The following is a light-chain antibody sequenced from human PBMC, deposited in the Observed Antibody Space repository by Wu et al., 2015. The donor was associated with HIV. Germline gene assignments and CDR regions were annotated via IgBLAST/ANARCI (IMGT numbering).Light chain of an antibody. V-gene: IGKV3-20*01. CDR2: GAS. J-gene: IGKJ2*01. CDR1: QSVPTNY. Sequence: EIVLTQSPDILSLSPGERATLSCRASQSVPTNYLAWYLQKPDQAPRLLIYGASSRATGIPARFGGSGSETDFTLTISALEPEDSAVYYCQQYGNSPYTFGQGTKLEIK. CDR3: QQYGNSPYT.